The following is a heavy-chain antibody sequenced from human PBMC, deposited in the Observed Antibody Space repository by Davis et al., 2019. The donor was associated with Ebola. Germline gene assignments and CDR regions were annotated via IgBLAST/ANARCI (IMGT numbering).Heavy chain of an antibody. J-gene: IGHJ4*02. Sequence: GESLKISCQGSGYSFTSYWISWVRQLPGKGLEWMGRIDPSDSYTNYSPSFQGHVTISADKSISTAYLQWSSLKASDTAMYYCASSRDGYNSNDYYFDYWGQGTLVTVSS. CDR2: IDPSDSYT. CDR1: GYSFTSYW. D-gene: IGHD5-24*01. CDR3: ASSRDGYNSNDYYFDY. V-gene: IGHV5-10-1*01.